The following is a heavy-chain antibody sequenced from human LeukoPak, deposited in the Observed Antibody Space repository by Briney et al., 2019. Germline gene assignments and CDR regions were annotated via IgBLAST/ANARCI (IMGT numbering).Heavy chain of an antibody. CDR3: ARDLSRSFSMIRGLIQHREFDF. CDR1: GFTFSSYW. D-gene: IGHD3-10*01. Sequence: GGSLRLSCAASGFTFSSYWMSWVRQAPGKGLEWVANIKQDGSEKYYVDSVKGRFTISKDNAKNSLYLQMNSLRAEDTAVYYCARDLSRSFSMIRGLIQHREFDFWGRGTLVTVSS. J-gene: IGHJ4*02. V-gene: IGHV3-7*01. CDR2: IKQDGSEK.